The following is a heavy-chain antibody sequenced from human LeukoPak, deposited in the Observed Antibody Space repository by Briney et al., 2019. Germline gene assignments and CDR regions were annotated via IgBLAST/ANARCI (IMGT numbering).Heavy chain of an antibody. CDR2: INAGNGNT. Sequence: ASVKVSCKASGYTFTSYAMHWVRQAPGQRLEWMGWINAGNGNTKYSQKFQGRVTMTTDTSTSTAYMELRSLRSDDTAVYYCARNVQTYYYDSSGYFDRLNWFDPWGQGTLVTVSS. V-gene: IGHV1-3*01. D-gene: IGHD3-22*01. J-gene: IGHJ5*02. CDR3: ARNVQTYYYDSSGYFDRLNWFDP. CDR1: GYTFTSYA.